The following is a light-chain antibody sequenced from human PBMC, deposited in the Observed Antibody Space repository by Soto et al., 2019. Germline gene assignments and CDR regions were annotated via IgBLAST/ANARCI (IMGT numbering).Light chain of an antibody. J-gene: IGLJ2*01. CDR2: QDT. V-gene: IGLV3-1*01. CDR3: QARDSSIVV. Sequence: SYELTQPPSVSVSPGQTASITCSGDKLGDKYACWYQQKPGHSPVLVIYQDTKRPSGIPERFSGSNSGNTATLTISGTQALDEADYYCQARDSSIVVFGGGTKLTVL. CDR1: KLGDKY.